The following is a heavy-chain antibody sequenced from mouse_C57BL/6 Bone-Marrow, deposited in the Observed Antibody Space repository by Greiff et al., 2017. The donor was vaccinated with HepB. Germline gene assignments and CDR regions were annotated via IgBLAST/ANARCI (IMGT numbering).Heavy chain of an antibody. CDR2: IYPGDGDT. V-gene: IGHV1-82*01. D-gene: IGHD1-1*01. CDR3: ARWDYYGSSYGFAY. Sequence: QVQLQQSGPELVKPGASVKISCKASGYAFSSSWMNWVKQRPGKGLEWIGRIYPGDGDTNYNGKFKGKATLTADKSSSTAYMPLSSLTSEDSAVYFCARWDYYGSSYGFAYWGQGTLVTVSA. CDR1: GYAFSSSW. J-gene: IGHJ3*01.